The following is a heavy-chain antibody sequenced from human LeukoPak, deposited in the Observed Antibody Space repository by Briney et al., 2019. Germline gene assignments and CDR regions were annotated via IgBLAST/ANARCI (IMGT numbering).Heavy chain of an antibody. D-gene: IGHD3-10*01. CDR3: ARESYYGSGGYPDY. CDR2: IIPILGIA. J-gene: IGHJ4*02. Sequence: SVRVSCKASGGTFSSYTISWVRQAPGQGLEWMGRIIPILGIANYAQKFQGRVTITADKSTSTAYMELSSLRSEDTAVYYCARESYYGSGGYPDYWGQGTLVTVSS. V-gene: IGHV1-69*04. CDR1: GGTFSSYT.